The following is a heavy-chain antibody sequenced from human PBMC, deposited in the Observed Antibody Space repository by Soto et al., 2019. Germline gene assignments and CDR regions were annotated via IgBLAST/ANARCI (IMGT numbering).Heavy chain of an antibody. Sequence: PSETLSLTCAVSGGSISSSNWWSWVRQPPGKGLEWIGEIYHSGSTNYNPSLKSRVTISVDKSKNQFSLKLSSVTAADTAVYYCARDRGSDYDFWSGYYDAFDIWGQGTMVTVSS. CDR3: ARDRGSDYDFWSGYYDAFDI. CDR1: GGSISSSNW. CDR2: IYHSGST. V-gene: IGHV4-4*02. D-gene: IGHD3-3*01. J-gene: IGHJ3*02.